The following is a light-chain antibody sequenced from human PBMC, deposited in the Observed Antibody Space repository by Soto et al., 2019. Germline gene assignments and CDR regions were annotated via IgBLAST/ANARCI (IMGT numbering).Light chain of an antibody. J-gene: IGLJ3*02. CDR1: SSNIGAGYD. CDR3: QSYDSSLSGRV. CDR2: GNR. V-gene: IGLV1-40*01. Sequence: QSVLTQPPSVSGAPGQRVTISCTGSSSNIGAGYDVHWYQHLPGTAPKLLLYGNRNRPSGVPDRFSGSKSGTSASLAITGLQAADEADYSCQSYDSSLSGRVFGGGTKLTVL.